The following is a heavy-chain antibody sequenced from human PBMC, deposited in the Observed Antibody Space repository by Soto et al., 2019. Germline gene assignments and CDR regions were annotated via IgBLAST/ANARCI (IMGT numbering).Heavy chain of an antibody. D-gene: IGHD3-10*01. Sequence: QVQLVQSGAEVKKPGASVKVSCKASGYIFTSYYIHWVRQDPGQGLEWMGWINRFEGSRMFAQSFQGRLTLTRDRSTSTVYMEVSSLRSEDTAVYYCSRVDPGETSPFDHWGQGTLVTVS. CDR3: SRVDPGETSPFDH. J-gene: IGHJ4*02. CDR2: INRFEGSR. CDR1: GYIFTSYY. V-gene: IGHV1-46*03.